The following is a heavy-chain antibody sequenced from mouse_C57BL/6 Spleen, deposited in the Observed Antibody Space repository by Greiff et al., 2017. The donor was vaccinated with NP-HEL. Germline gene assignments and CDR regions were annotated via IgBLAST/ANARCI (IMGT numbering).Heavy chain of an antibody. CDR3: ARGKVNYSNPGV. J-gene: IGHJ1*03. Sequence: VPLQQSGAELAKPGAPVKLSCQASGYPFSSSWMHWVKQRPGQGLEWIGYINPSSGYTKYNQKFKDKATLTADKSSSPAYMQLSSLTYEDSAVYYCARGKVNYSNPGVWGTGTTVTVSS. D-gene: IGHD2-5*01. CDR1: GYPFSSSW. V-gene: IGHV1-7*01. CDR2: INPSSGYT.